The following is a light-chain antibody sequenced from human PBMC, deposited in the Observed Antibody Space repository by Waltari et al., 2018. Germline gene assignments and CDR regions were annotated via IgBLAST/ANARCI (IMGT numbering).Light chain of an antibody. CDR1: QSLLDRNGYNL. J-gene: IGKJ2*01. V-gene: IGKV2-28*01. CDR2: LGS. Sequence: IVMTQSPLSLPVTPGEAASISCRASQSLLDRNGYNLFDWYLQKPGQSPQLLIYLGSTRASGVPDRFSGDASGTQFTLRISRVEAEDVGVYYCMQARQTPYTFGQGTKLEIK. CDR3: MQARQTPYT.